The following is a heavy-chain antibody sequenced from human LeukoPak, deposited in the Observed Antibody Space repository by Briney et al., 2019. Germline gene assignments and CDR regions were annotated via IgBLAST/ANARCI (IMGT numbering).Heavy chain of an antibody. CDR1: GFTFSSYA. Sequence: GGSLRLSCAASGFTFSSYAMSWVRQAPGKGLEWVAVISYDGSNKYYADSVKGRFTISRDNSKNTLYLQMNSLRAEDTAVYYCARVLSGEGSYGAWAFDIWGQGTMVTVSS. CDR3: ARVLSGEGSYGAWAFDI. D-gene: IGHD1-26*01. V-gene: IGHV3-30-3*01. J-gene: IGHJ3*02. CDR2: ISYDGSNK.